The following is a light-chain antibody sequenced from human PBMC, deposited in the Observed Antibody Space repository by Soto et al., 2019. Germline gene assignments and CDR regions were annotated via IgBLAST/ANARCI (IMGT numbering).Light chain of an antibody. V-gene: IGKV3-11*01. CDR2: DAS. Sequence: NMLTISPGTLSLSPRERATLSCRTSQSVSNNYLAWYQQKPGQAPRLLIYDASNRATGIPARFSGSGSGTDFTLTISSLEPEDFAVYYCQQRSNWPPITSGQGTRLEI. J-gene: IGKJ5*01. CDR3: QQRSNWPPIT. CDR1: QSVSNNY.